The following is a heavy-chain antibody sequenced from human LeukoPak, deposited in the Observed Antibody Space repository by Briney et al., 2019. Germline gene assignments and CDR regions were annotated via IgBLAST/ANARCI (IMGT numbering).Heavy chain of an antibody. CDR3: ARGVPGGSGEYYFDY. J-gene: IGHJ4*02. V-gene: IGHV3-33*01. CDR2: IWYDGSNK. Sequence: GGSLRLSCAASGFTFSSYGMHWVRLAPGKGLEWVAVIWYDGSNKYYADSVKGRFTISRDNSKNTLYLQMNSLRAEDTAVYYCARGVPGGSGEYYFDYWGQGTLVTVSS. CDR1: GFTFSSYG. D-gene: IGHD3-16*01.